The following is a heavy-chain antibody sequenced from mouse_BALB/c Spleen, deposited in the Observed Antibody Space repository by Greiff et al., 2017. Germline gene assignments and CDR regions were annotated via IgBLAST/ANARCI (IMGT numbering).Heavy chain of an antibody. Sequence: VQLKESGAELVRPGALVKLSCKASGFNIKDYYMHWVKQRPEQGLEWIGWIDPENGNTIYDPKFQGKASITADTSSNTAYLQLSSLTSEDTAVYYGARGYYRYDNYFDYWGQGTTLTVSS. D-gene: IGHD2-14*01. CDR2: IDPENGNT. CDR1: GFNIKDYY. J-gene: IGHJ2*01. V-gene: IGHV14-1*02. CDR3: ARGYYRYDNYFDY.